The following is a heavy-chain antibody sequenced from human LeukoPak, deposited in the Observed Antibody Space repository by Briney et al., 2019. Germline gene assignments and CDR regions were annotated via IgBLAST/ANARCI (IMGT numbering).Heavy chain of an antibody. CDR2: IKQDGSEK. J-gene: IGHJ6*02. Sequence: GGSLRLSCAASGFTFSSYWMSGVRQAPGKGLEWVANIKQDGSEKYYVDSVKGRFTISRDNAKNSLYLQMNSLRAEDTAVYYCASGPRSSDYYYYGMDVWGQGTTVTVSS. CDR3: ASGPRSSDYYYYGMDV. CDR1: GFTFSSYW. D-gene: IGHD6-6*01. V-gene: IGHV3-7*01.